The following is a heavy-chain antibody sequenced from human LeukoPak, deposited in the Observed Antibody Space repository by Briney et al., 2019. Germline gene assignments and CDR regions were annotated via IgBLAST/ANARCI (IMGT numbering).Heavy chain of an antibody. CDR1: GGSFSGYY. J-gene: IGHJ4*02. D-gene: IGHD1-1*01. CDR3: ARDQGTTGTTEGFDY. V-gene: IGHV4-34*01. CDR2: INHSGST. Sequence: SETLSLTCAVYGGSFSGYYWSWIRQPPGKGLEWIGEINHSGSTNYNPSLKSRVTISVDKSKNQFSLKLSSVTAADTAVYYCARDQGTTGTTEGFDYWGQGTLVTVSS.